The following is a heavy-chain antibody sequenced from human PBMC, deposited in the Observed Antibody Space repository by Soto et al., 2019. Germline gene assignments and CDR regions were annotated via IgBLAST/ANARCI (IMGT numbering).Heavy chain of an antibody. CDR1: GYSISSGYY. J-gene: IGHJ4*02. Sequence: PSETLSLTCAVSGYSISSGYYWGWIRQPPGKGLEWIGSIYHSGSTYYNPSLKSRVTISVDTSKNQFSLKLSSVTAADTAVYYCARSRDSGSYRAFDYWGQGTLVTVSS. CDR3: ARSRDSGSYRAFDY. CDR2: IYHSGST. V-gene: IGHV4-38-2*01. D-gene: IGHD1-26*01.